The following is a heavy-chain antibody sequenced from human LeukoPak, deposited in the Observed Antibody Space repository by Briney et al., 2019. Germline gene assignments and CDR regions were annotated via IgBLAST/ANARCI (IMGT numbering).Heavy chain of an antibody. V-gene: IGHV3-33*01. J-gene: IGHJ4*02. CDR3: ARDRIAVASSCFDY. CDR2: IWYDGSNK. Sequence: GGSLRLSCAASGFTFSSYGMHWVRQAPGKGLEWVAVIWYDGSNKYYADSVKGRFTISRDNSKNTLYLQMNSLRAEDTAVYYCARDRIAVASSCFDYWGQGTLVTVSS. CDR1: GFTFSSYG. D-gene: IGHD6-19*01.